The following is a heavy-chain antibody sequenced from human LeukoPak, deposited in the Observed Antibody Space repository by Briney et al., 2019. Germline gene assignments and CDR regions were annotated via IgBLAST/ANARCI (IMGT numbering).Heavy chain of an antibody. CDR1: GYTFTGYY. D-gene: IGHD3-22*01. J-gene: IGHJ4*02. CDR2: IVPNSGVT. Sequence: ASVKVSCKASGYTFTGYYMHWVRQVPGQGLEWMGWIVPNSGVTNYAQKFQGRVTMTRDTSISTAYMELSRLRSDDTAVYYCARDRDDSSGYYRETLFDYWGQGTLVTVSS. V-gene: IGHV1-2*02. CDR3: ARDRDDSSGYYRETLFDY.